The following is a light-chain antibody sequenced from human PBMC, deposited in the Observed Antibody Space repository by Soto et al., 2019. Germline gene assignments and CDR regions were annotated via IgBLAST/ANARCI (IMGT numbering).Light chain of an antibody. J-gene: IGLJ1*01. V-gene: IGLV2-23*02. CDR3: YSFTDISTSLFV. CDR2: EVT. Sequence: QSVLTQPASVSGSPGQSITISCTGTSRDVGTSNLVSWYQQHPGKAPKLMIYEVTKRPSGISYRFSGSKSGNTASLTISGLQPEDEADYYCYSFTDISTSLFVFGTGTKVTVL. CDR1: SRDVGTSNL.